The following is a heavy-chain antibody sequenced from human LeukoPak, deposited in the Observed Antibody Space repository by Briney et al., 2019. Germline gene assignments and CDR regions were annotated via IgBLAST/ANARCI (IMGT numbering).Heavy chain of an antibody. Sequence: GGSLRLSCAASGFTFSSYAMNWVRQAPGKRLEWVSSIIGSGRDTYYADSVKGRITISRDNSKNTVYLQMNSLRAEDTAVYYCAKRSGGSGRAPTDYWGQGTLVTVSS. J-gene: IGHJ4*02. CDR3: AKRSGGSGRAPTDY. CDR2: IIGSGRDT. D-gene: IGHD3-10*01. CDR1: GFTFSSYA. V-gene: IGHV3-23*01.